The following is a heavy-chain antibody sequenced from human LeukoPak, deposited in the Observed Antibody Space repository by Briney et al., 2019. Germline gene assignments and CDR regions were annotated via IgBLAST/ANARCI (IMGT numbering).Heavy chain of an antibody. V-gene: IGHV4-59*01. CDR3: ARGPQYYYDSSGYYNFDY. D-gene: IGHD3-22*01. CDR2: IYYSGST. J-gene: IGHJ4*02. Sequence: SETLSLTCAVYGGSFSGYYWSWIRQPPGKGLEWIGYIYYSGSTNYNPSLKSRVTISVDTSKNQFSLKLSSVTAADTAVYYCARGPQYYYDSSGYYNFDYWGQGTLVTVSS. CDR1: GGSFSGYY.